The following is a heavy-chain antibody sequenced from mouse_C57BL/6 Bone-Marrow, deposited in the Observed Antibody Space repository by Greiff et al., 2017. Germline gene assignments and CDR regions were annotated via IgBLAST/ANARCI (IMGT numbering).Heavy chain of an antibody. V-gene: IGHV2-4*01. CDR3: AWHYYGSSGYFDV. CDR1: GFSLTSYG. D-gene: IGHD1-1*01. J-gene: IGHJ1*03. Sequence: VQLQQSGPGLVQPSQSLSITCTVSGFSLTSYGVHWVRQPPGKGLEWLGVIWSGGSTDYNAAFISGLSISKDNSKSQVFFKMNSLQADDTAIYYCAWHYYGSSGYFDVWGTGTTVTVSS. CDR2: IWSGGST.